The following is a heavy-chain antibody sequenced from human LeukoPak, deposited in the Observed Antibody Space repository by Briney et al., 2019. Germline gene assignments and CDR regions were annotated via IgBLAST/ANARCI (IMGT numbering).Heavy chain of an antibody. D-gene: IGHD5-24*01. V-gene: IGHV4-59*01. CDR3: ARGPHRGWLQPPNYYYYYGMDV. CDR1: GGSFSGYY. CDR2: IYYSGST. Sequence: SETLSLTCAVYGGSFSGYYWSWIRQPPGKGLEWIGYIYYSGSTNYNPSLKSRVTISVDTSKNQFSLKLSSVTAADTAVYYCARGPHRGWLQPPNYYYYYGMDVWGQGTTVTVSS. J-gene: IGHJ6*02.